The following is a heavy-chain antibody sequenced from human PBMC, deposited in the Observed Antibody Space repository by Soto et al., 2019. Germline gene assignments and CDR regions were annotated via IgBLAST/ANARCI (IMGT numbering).Heavy chain of an antibody. Sequence: GGSLRLSCAASGFTFSSYAMHWVRQAPGKGLEWVAVISYDGSNKYYADSVKGRFTISRDNSKNTLYLQMNSLRAEDTAVYYCARSVFYSSSPLHWGQGTLVTVSS. CDR1: GFTFSSYA. CDR2: ISYDGSNK. CDR3: ARSVFYSSSPLH. V-gene: IGHV3-30-3*01. D-gene: IGHD6-6*01. J-gene: IGHJ4*02.